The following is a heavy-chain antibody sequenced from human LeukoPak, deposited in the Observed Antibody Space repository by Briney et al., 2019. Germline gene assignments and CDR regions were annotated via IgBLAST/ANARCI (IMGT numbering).Heavy chain of an antibody. CDR1: GFTFSSYW. D-gene: IGHD5-24*01. CDR2: IKQDGSEK. Sequence: GGSLRLSCAASGFTFSSYWMSWVRQAPGKGLEWVANIKQDGSEKYYVDSVKGRFTISRDNSKNTLYLQMNSLRAEDTAVYYCAKGRDGYQNSFDYWGQGTLVTVSS. V-gene: IGHV3-7*03. CDR3: AKGRDGYQNSFDY. J-gene: IGHJ4*02.